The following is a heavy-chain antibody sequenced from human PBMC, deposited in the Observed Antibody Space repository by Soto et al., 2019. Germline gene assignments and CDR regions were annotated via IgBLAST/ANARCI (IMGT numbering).Heavy chain of an antibody. V-gene: IGHV3-48*02. D-gene: IGHD5-18*01. Sequence: EVQLVESGGGLVQPGGSLRLSCAASGFTFSSYSMNWVRQAPGKGLEWVSYISSSSSTIYYADSVKGRFTISRDNAKNSLYLQMNSLRDEDTAVYYCARDRYVDTAVVIPPDYWGQGTLVTVSS. J-gene: IGHJ4*02. CDR2: ISSSSSTI. CDR3: ARDRYVDTAVVIPPDY. CDR1: GFTFSSYS.